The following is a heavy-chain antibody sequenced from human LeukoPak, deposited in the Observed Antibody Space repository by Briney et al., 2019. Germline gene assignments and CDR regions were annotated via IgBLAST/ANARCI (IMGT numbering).Heavy chain of an antibody. CDR2: INPNSDGT. CDR1: GYTFTGYY. V-gene: IGHV1-2*02. D-gene: IGHD3-22*01. CDR3: ASAGVVDDAFDI. J-gene: IGHJ3*02. Sequence: ASVKVSCKASGYTFTGYYMHWVRQAPGQGLEWMGWINPNSDGTNYAQKFQGRVTMTRDTSISTAYMELSRLRSDDTAVYYCASAGVVDDAFDIWGQGTMVTVSS.